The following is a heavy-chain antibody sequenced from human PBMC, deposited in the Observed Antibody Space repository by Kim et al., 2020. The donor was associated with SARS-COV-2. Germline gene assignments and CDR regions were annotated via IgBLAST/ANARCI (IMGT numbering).Heavy chain of an antibody. J-gene: IGHJ6*02. CDR3: ARRGTGYYYGMDV. CDR2: INACNGDT. Sequence: ASVKVSCKASGYTFTTYSMHWVRQAPGQRLEWLGWINACNGDTKYSQKFQGRVTVTRDTSASTAYMELSSLRSEDTAVYYCARRGTGYYYGMDVWGQGTTVTVSS. D-gene: IGHD3-9*01. CDR1: GYTFTTYS. V-gene: IGHV1-3*01.